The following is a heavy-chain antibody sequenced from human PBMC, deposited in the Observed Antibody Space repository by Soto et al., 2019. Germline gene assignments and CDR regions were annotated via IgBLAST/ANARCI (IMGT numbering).Heavy chain of an antibody. D-gene: IGHD3-9*01. CDR1: GGSFSGYY. J-gene: IGHJ5*02. CDR2: INHSGST. Sequence: PSETLSLTCAVYGGSFSGYYWSWIRQPPGKGLEWIGEINHSGSTNYNPSLKSRVTISVDTSKNQFSLKLSSVTAADTAVYYCARPTTDEPTIAGIWFDPWGQGTLVTVSS. V-gene: IGHV4-34*01. CDR3: ARPTTDEPTIAGIWFDP.